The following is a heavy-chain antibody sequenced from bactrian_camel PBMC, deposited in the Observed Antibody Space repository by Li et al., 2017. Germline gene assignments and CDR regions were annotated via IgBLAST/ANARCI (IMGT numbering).Heavy chain of an antibody. Sequence: QLVESGGGLVQPGGSLRLSCAASGFTFRNSIMSWVRQAPGKGLEWVSTINSGDGSTYYTDSVKGRFTISRDYAKNTLYLQMNSLKTEDTAVYYCATATEGLWVGYAPYNYWGQGTQVTVS. D-gene: IGHD5*01. CDR2: INSGDGST. V-gene: IGHV3S40*01. CDR3: ATATEGLWVGYAPYNY. CDR1: GFTFRNSI. J-gene: IGHJ4*01.